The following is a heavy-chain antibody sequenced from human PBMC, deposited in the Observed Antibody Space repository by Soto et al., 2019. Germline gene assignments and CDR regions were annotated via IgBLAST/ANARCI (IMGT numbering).Heavy chain of an antibody. D-gene: IGHD6-13*01. V-gene: IGHV1-69*01. CDR3: ASAAAGYWYLDL. Sequence: QVQLVQSGAGMKKPGSSVKVSCKASGCTFSRYAISWVRQAPGQGLEWMGGIIPIFGTPKYEQKFQGRVTITADESTRTTYMELSSLRPEDTAIYYCASAAAGYWYLDLWGRGTLVTVSS. CDR1: GCTFSRYA. J-gene: IGHJ2*01. CDR2: IIPIFGTP.